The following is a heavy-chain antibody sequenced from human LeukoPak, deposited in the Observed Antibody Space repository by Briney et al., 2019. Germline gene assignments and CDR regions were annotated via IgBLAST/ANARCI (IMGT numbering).Heavy chain of an antibody. Sequence: GGSLRLSCAVSGITLSNYWMNWVRQAPGKGLEWVAFIRYDGSNKYYADSVKGRFTISRDNSKNTLYLQMNSLRAEDTAVYYCAKDQADIVVVVAATATAFSGFDYWGQGTLVTVSS. CDR2: IRYDGSNK. J-gene: IGHJ4*02. CDR1: GITLSNYW. D-gene: IGHD2-15*01. CDR3: AKDQADIVVVVAATATAFSGFDY. V-gene: IGHV3-30*02.